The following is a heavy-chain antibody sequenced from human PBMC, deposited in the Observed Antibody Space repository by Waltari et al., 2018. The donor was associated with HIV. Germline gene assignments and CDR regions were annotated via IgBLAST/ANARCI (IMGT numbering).Heavy chain of an antibody. D-gene: IGHD3-10*01. CDR3: ARREATVVRGVYYYGMDV. CDR1: GFTFRSYW. V-gene: IGHV3-74*01. Sequence: EVQLVESGGGLVQPGGSLRLSCAASGFTFRSYWMHWVRQAAGKGLVWVSRIHSDGSSTSYADCVKGRFTISRDNAKNTLYLQMNSLRAEDTAVYYCARREATVVRGVYYYGMDVWGQGTTVTVSS. J-gene: IGHJ6*02. CDR2: IHSDGSST.